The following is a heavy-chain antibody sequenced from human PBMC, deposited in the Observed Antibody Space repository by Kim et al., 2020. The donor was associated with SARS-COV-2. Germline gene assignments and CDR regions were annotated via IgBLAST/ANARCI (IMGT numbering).Heavy chain of an antibody. Sequence: SETLSLTCTVSGGSVSSGSYYWSWIRQPPGKGLEWIGYIYYSGSTNYNPSLKSRVTISVDTSKNQFSLKLSSVTAADTAVYYCASVYSSGWYHFDPWGQGTLVTVSS. V-gene: IGHV4-61*01. CDR3: ASVYSSGWYHFDP. CDR1: GGSVSSGSYY. CDR2: IYYSGST. D-gene: IGHD6-19*01. J-gene: IGHJ5*02.